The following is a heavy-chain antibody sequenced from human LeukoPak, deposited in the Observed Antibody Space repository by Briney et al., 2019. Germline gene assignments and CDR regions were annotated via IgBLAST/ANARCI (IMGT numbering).Heavy chain of an antibody. V-gene: IGHV5-51*01. CDR3: ARLLGNAFET. CDR1: GYSFTSYW. J-gene: IGHJ3*02. D-gene: IGHD3-16*01. CDR2: IYPSDSDT. Sequence: GESLKISCKGSGYSFTSYWIGWVRQMPGKGLECMGIIYPSDSDTKYSPSFQGQVTISADKSINTAYLQWSSLKASDTAMYYCARLLGNAFETWGQGTMVTVSS.